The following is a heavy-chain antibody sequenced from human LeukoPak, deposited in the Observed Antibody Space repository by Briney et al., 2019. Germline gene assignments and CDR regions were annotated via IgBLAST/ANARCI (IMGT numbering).Heavy chain of an antibody. CDR1: GGTFSSYA. Sequence: SVKVSCKASGGTFSSYAVSWVRQAPGQGLEWMGGIIPIFGTANYAQKFQGRVTITADESTSTAYMELSSLRSEDTAVYYCAAPPIVGATNTYFDYWGQGTLVTVSS. CDR2: IIPIFGTA. D-gene: IGHD1-26*01. J-gene: IGHJ4*02. V-gene: IGHV1-69*13. CDR3: AAPPIVGATNTYFDY.